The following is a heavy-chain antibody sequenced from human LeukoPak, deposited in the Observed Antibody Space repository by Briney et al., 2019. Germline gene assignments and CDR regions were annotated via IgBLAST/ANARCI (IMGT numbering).Heavy chain of an antibody. J-gene: IGHJ2*01. CDR3: AREGYSSGWYGPYWYFDL. CDR1: GFTFSSYW. D-gene: IGHD6-19*01. V-gene: IGHV3-7*01. CDR2: IKQDGSEK. Sequence: PGGSLRLSCAASGFTFSSYWMSWVRQAPGKGLEWVANIKQDGSEKYYVDSVKGRFTISRDNAKNSLYLQMNSLRAEDTAVYYCAREGYSSGWYGPYWYFDLWGRGTPVTVSS.